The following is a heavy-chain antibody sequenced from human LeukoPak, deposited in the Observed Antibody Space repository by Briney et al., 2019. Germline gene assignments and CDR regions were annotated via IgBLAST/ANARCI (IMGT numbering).Heavy chain of an antibody. V-gene: IGHV1-46*01. CDR3: ASTLVAAAPFDY. D-gene: IGHD2-15*01. CDR2: INPSGGST. CDR1: GYTFTSYY. J-gene: IGHJ4*02. Sequence: ASVKVSCKASGYTFTSYYMHWMRQAPGQGLEWMGIINPSGGSTSYAQKFQGRVTMTRDTSTSTVYMELSSLRSEDTAVYYCASTLVAAAPFDYWGQGTLVTVSS.